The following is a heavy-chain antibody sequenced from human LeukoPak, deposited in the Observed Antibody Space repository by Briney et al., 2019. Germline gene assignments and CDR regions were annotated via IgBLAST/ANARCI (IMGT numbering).Heavy chain of an antibody. D-gene: IGHD3-3*01. CDR1: GYTFTSYD. V-gene: IGHV1-8*01. J-gene: IGHJ4*01. Sequence: ASVKVSCKASGYTFTSYDINWVRQATGQGLEWMGWMNPNSGNTGYAQKFQGRVTMTRNTSIGTAYMELSSLRSEDTAVYYCARGSIEYYDFWSGYYKGGPYYFDYWGHGTLVTVSS. CDR2: MNPNSGNT. CDR3: ARGSIEYYDFWSGYYKGGPYYFDY.